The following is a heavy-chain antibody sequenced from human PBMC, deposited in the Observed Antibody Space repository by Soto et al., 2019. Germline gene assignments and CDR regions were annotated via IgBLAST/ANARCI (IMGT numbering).Heavy chain of an antibody. V-gene: IGHV1-3*01. D-gene: IGHD3-3*01. J-gene: IGHJ4*02. CDR2: INVANGNI. Sequence: QVQLVQSGAEVKKPGASVKVSCKASGYTFTTYSIHWVRQAPGQRLEWMGWINVANGNIKYSEKFQGRVTITRDTSGSTAYMELSSLRSEDTAVYYCARDRSYDFWSGSDYFDYWGQGTLVTVSP. CDR1: GYTFTTYS. CDR3: ARDRSYDFWSGSDYFDY.